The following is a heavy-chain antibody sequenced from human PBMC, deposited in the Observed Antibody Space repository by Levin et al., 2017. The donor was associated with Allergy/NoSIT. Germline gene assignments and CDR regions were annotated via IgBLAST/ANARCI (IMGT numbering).Heavy chain of an antibody. CDR3: ARLGDGYNHDY. Sequence: ASVKVSCKGSGYSFTSYWIGWVRQMPGKGLEWMGIIYPGDSDTTYSPSFQGQVTISADKSISTAYLQWRSLKASDTAMYYCARLGDGYNHDYWGQGTLVTVSS. D-gene: IGHD5-24*01. CDR2: IYPGDSDT. J-gene: IGHJ4*02. CDR1: GYSFTSYW. V-gene: IGHV5-51*01.